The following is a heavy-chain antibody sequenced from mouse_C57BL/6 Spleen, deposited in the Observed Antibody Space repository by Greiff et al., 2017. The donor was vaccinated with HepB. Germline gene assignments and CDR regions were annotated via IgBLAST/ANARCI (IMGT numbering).Heavy chain of an antibody. Sequence: QVQLQQPGAELVKPGASVKMSCKASGYTFTSYWITWVKQRPGQGLEWIGDIYPGSGSTNYNEKFKSKATLTVDTSSSTAYMQLSSLTSEDSAVYYCARHWDGGACFADWGPGTLVTVSA. CDR3: ARHWDGGACFAD. V-gene: IGHV1-55*01. J-gene: IGHJ3*01. CDR2: IYPGSGST. D-gene: IGHD4-1*01. CDR1: GYTFTSYW.